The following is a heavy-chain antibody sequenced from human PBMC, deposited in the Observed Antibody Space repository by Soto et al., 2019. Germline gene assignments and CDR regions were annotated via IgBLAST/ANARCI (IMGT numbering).Heavy chain of an antibody. D-gene: IGHD6-19*01. J-gene: IGHJ6*02. CDR1: GCSISSSSYY. V-gene: IGHV4-39*01. CDR3: ARHIAVAGAYYYYGMDV. Sequence: SETLSLTCTVSGCSISSSSYYWGWIRQPPGKGLEWIGSIYYSGSTYYNPSLKSRVTISVDTSKNQFSLKLSSVTAADTAVYYCARHIAVAGAYYYYGMDVWGQGTTVT. CDR2: IYYSGST.